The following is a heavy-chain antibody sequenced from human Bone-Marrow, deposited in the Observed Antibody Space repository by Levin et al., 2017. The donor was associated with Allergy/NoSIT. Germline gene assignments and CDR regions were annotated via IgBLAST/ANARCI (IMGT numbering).Heavy chain of an antibody. CDR2: ITSGGSNS. D-gene: IGHD7-27*01. Sequence: GESLKISCAASGFTFSTSWMHWVRQDPGKGLFWVSHITSGGSNSAYADSVKGRFTIARDDAKNTLFLQMSSLRVEDTGLYFCARDVPGLGIDYWGQGTLVTVSS. J-gene: IGHJ4*02. CDR3: ARDVPGLGIDY. V-gene: IGHV3-74*01. CDR1: GFTFSTSW.